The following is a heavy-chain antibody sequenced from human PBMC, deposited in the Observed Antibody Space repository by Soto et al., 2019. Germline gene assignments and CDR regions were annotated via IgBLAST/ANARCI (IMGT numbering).Heavy chain of an antibody. V-gene: IGHV4-59*01. Sequence: PSETLSLTCSGSGGSISSDYWSWIRQPPGKGLEWIGYIYYSGSTNYNPSLKSRVTISVDTSKNQFSLKLSSVTAADTAVYYCASVLGYGDYDYWGQGTLVTVSS. CDR2: IYYSGST. D-gene: IGHD4-17*01. J-gene: IGHJ4*02. CDR1: GGSISSDY. CDR3: ASVLGYGDYDY.